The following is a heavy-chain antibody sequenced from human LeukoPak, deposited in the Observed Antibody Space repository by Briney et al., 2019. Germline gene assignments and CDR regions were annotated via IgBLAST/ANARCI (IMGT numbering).Heavy chain of an antibody. J-gene: IGHJ6*02. Sequence: PSETLSLTCTVSGGSISSSSYYWGWIRQPPGKGLEWIGSIYYSGSTYYNPSLKSRVTISVDTSKNQFSLKLSSVTAADTAVYYCARLAWYYGMDVWGQGTTVTVSS. CDR3: ARLAWYYGMDV. V-gene: IGHV4-39*01. CDR1: GGSISSSSYY. CDR2: IYYSGST.